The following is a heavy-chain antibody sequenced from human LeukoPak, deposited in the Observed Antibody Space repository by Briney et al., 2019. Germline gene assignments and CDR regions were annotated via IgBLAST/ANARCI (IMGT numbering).Heavy chain of an antibody. CDR1: GFTVSSNS. D-gene: IGHD4/OR15-4a*01. CDR3: ARRAGAYSHPYDY. J-gene: IGHJ4*02. V-gene: IGHV3-53*01. Sequence: GGSLRLSCTVSGFTVSSNSMGWVRQAPGKGLECVSFIYSDNTHYSNSVKGRFTISRDNSKNTLYLQMNSLRAEDTAVYYCARRAGAYSHPYDYWGQGTLVTVSS. CDR2: IYSDNT.